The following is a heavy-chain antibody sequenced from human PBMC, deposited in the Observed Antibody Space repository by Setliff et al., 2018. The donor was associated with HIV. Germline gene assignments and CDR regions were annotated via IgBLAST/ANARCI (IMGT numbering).Heavy chain of an antibody. CDR1: GYSISNGYY. CDR3: VRGYCSSTTCYDDYYYMDV. CDR2: IFYTGST. J-gene: IGHJ6*03. V-gene: IGHV4-61*01. D-gene: IGHD2-2*01. Sequence: PSETLSLTCALSGYSISNGYYWGWIRQPPGRGLEWIGYIFYTGSTNYNPSLKSRVTISVDTSKKQFFLKLSSVTAADTAVYYCVRGYCSSTTCYDDYYYMDVWGKGSTVTVSS.